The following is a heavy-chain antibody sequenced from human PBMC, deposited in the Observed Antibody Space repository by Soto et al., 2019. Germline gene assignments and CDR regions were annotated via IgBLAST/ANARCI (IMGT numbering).Heavy chain of an antibody. CDR1: GYTFTSYD. V-gene: IGHV1-8*01. J-gene: IGHJ4*02. Sequence: QVQLVQSGAEVRTPGASVKVSCKASGYTFTSYDINWVRQATGQGPEWMGWMNPDSGSTGYVQKFQGRVTMTRNTAISTAYMELSSLRSEDTAVYYCARSVGGSNVNFDYWGQGTLVTVSS. CDR3: ARSVGGSNVNFDY. CDR2: MNPDSGST. D-gene: IGHD3-10*01.